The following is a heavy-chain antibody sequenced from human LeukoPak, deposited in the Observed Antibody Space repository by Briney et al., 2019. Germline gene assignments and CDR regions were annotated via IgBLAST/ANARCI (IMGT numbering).Heavy chain of an antibody. CDR2: IFYSGST. CDR1: GGSISSSSYY. Sequence: SETLSLTCTVSGGSISSSSYYWGWIRQPPGKGLEWIGSIFYSGSTFYNTSLKSRGTVSVEMSKNQFSLKLSSVTAADTAVYYCARGRIMYYYGSGSRSPIPFDIWGQGTMVTVSS. CDR3: ARGRIMYYYGSGSRSPIPFDI. D-gene: IGHD3-10*01. J-gene: IGHJ3*02. V-gene: IGHV4-39*01.